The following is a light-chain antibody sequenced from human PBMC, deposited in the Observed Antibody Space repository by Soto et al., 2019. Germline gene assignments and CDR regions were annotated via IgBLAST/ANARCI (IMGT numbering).Light chain of an antibody. Sequence: DIQMTQSPSTLSASVGDRVTITCRASQTISNYLTWYQQRPGKAPKLLIYRSSILQTGVPSRFSGSGSGTEFTLTSSSLQPDDFATYYCQQYYIYETFGQGTRVEI. CDR1: QTISNY. CDR3: QQYYIYET. CDR2: RSS. J-gene: IGKJ1*01. V-gene: IGKV1-5*03.